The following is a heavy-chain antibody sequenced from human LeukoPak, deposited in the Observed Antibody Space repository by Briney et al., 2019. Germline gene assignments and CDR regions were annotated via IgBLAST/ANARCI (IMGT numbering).Heavy chain of an antibody. CDR3: AKDPITMIRGDPDY. CDR1: ELTFSSHA. V-gene: IGHV3-23*01. J-gene: IGHJ4*02. D-gene: IGHD3-10*01. CDR2: ISNSGGST. Sequence: GGSLRLSCAASELTFSSHAMSWVRQAPGKGLEWVSTISNSGGSTSHADSVKGRFTISRDNSKNTLYLQMNSLRAEDTAVYYCAKDPITMIRGDPDYWGQGTLVTVSS.